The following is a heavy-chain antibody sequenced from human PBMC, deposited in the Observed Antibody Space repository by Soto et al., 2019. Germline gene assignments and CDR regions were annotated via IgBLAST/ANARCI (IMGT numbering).Heavy chain of an antibody. V-gene: IGHV4-59*12. Sequence: SETLSLTCTVSGDSISSYYWSWIRQPPGKGLEWIGYIYYSGSTNYNPSLKSRVTISVDTSKNQFSLKLSSVTAADTAVYYCARNTPYYDFSPFDYWGQGTLVTVSS. D-gene: IGHD3-3*01. CDR1: GDSISSYY. CDR3: ARNTPYYDFSPFDY. J-gene: IGHJ4*02. CDR2: IYYSGST.